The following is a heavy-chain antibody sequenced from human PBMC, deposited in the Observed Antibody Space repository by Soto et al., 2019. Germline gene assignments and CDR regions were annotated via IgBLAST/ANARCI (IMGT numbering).Heavy chain of an antibody. V-gene: IGHV4-34*01. CDR2: INHSGST. D-gene: IGHD3-22*01. Sequence: PSETLSLTCAVYGGSFSGYYWSWIRQPPGKGLEWIGEINHSGSTNYNPSLKSRVTISVDTSKNQFSLKLSSVTAADTAAYYCARTYDSSGYYFDYWGQGTLVTVSS. CDR3: ARTYDSSGYYFDY. J-gene: IGHJ4*02. CDR1: GGSFSGYY.